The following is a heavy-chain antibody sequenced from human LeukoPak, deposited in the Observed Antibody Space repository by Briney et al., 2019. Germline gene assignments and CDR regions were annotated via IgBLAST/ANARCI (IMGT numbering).Heavy chain of an antibody. CDR3: ARDGAYYDSSGLAI. J-gene: IGHJ3*02. D-gene: IGHD3-22*01. Sequence: GGSLRLSCAASGFMFSDYYMSWIRQAPGKGLEWVSYISSSGSTKYYADSVKGRFTISRDNAKNSLFLQMNSLRAEDTAVYYCARDGAYYDSSGLAIWGQGTMVTVSS. CDR1: GFMFSDYY. V-gene: IGHV3-11*04. CDR2: ISSSGSTK.